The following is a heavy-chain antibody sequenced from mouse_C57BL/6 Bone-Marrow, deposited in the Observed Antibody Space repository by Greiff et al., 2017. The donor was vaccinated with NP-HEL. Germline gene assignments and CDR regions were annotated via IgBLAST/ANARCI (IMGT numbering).Heavy chain of an antibody. CDR1: GFSFNTYA. V-gene: IGHV10-1*01. CDR2: IRSKSNNYAT. CDR3: VGHGGGLAY. Sequence: EVQLVESGGGLVQPKGSLKLSCAASGFSFNTYAMNWVRQAPGKGLEWVARIRSKSNNYATYYADSVKDRFTISRDASESMLYLQMNNLKTEDTAMYYCVGHGGGLAYWGQGTLVTVSA. J-gene: IGHJ3*01.